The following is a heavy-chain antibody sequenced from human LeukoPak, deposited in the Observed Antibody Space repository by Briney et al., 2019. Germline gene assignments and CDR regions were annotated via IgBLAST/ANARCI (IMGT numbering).Heavy chain of an antibody. V-gene: IGHV3-23*01. D-gene: IGHD3-10*01. CDR1: GFTFSSYV. CDR3: AKANTFYFASGTYWDA. J-gene: IGHJ5*02. Sequence: GGSLRLSCSASGFTFSSYVMHWVRQAPGRGLEWVSVVSGGGGSTYSADSVKGRFTISRDNSKSTLSLQMNSLRAEDTAVYYCAKANTFYFASGTYWDAWGQGSLVTVSS. CDR2: VSGGGGST.